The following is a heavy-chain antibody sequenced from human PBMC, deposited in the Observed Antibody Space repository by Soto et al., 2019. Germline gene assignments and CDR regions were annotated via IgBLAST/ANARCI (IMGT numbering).Heavy chain of an antibody. Sequence: QVQLVQSGADVKTPGASVRVSCKASGYTFTGYYVHWVREAPGQGLEWMGWINPETGGTSYAQKFQGRVTLSRDTSINTAYLELSRLRFDDAAVYFCARERYQVISDGMDVWGQGTTDTVPS. CDR3: ARERYQVISDGMDV. D-gene: IGHD2-2*01. V-gene: IGHV1-2*02. J-gene: IGHJ6*02. CDR1: GYTFTGYY. CDR2: INPETGGT.